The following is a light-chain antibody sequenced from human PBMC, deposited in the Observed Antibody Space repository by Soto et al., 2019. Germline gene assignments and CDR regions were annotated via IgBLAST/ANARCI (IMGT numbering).Light chain of an antibody. V-gene: IGKV1-39*01. J-gene: IGKJ2*01. CDR1: QSISSY. Sequence: DIQMTQSPSSLSASVGDRVIITCRASQSISSYLNWYQQKPGKAPKLLIYAASSLQGGVPSRFSGSGSGTDFTLTISSLQPEDFATYYCQQSYSTPQNTFGQGTKLEIK. CDR2: AAS. CDR3: QQSYSTPQNT.